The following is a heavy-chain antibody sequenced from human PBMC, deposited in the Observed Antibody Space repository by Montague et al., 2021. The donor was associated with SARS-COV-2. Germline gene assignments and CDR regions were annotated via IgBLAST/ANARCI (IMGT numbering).Heavy chain of an antibody. Sequence: SETLSLTCAVYGASFSVSYWSWLRQSTRSGLEWIAEINHGGTANYNPSPKSRVTISVDTSKNQFTLKLTSVTAADTAMYYCAKEREVVRAARTLVAFDLWGQGTMVTVSS. CDR3: AKEREVVRAARTLVAFDL. CDR2: INHGGTA. V-gene: IGHV4-34*01. D-gene: IGHD2-2*01. J-gene: IGHJ3*01. CDR1: GASFSVSY.